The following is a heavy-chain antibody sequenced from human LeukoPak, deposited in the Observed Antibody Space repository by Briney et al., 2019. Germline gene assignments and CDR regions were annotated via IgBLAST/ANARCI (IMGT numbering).Heavy chain of an antibody. CDR3: VRDRRRSDYAWGSYRTFDN. V-gene: IGHV1-18*01. CDR1: GYKFTNYG. D-gene: IGHD3-16*02. Sequence: GASVKVSCKTSGYKFTNYGITWVRQAPGQGLEWMGWISGYNGDTNYAQKFQGRVTMTRDTSMSTINMELRSLRSDDTAVYYCVRDRRRSDYAWGSYRTFDNWGQGTLVTVSS. CDR2: ISGYNGDT. J-gene: IGHJ4*02.